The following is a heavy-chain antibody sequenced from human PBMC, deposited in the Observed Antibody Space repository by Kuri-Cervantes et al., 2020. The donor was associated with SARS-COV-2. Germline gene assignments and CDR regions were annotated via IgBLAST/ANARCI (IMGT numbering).Heavy chain of an antibody. CDR1: GFTFSSYS. J-gene: IGHJ4*02. CDR3: ARDGWTYCGGDCYYDGYFDY. V-gene: IGHV3-48*01. CDR2: ISSSSSTI. D-gene: IGHD2-21*01. Sequence: GGSLRLSCAASGFTFSSYSMNWVRQAPGKGLGWVSYISSSSSTIYYADSVKRRFTISRDNAMNSLYLQMNSLRAEDTAVYYCARDGWTYCGGDCYYDGYFDYWGQGTLVTVSS.